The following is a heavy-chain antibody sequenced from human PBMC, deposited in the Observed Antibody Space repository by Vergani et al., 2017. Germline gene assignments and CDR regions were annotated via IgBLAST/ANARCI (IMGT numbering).Heavy chain of an antibody. D-gene: IGHD6-6*01. V-gene: IGHV3-33*06. CDR3: AKIRIAALLDAFDI. CDR1: GFTFSSYG. CDR2: IWYDGSNK. Sequence: QVQLVESGGGVVQPGRSLRLSCAASGFTFSSYGMHWVRQAPGKGLEWVAVIWYDGSNKYYADSVKGRFTISRDNSKNTLSLQMNSLRAEDTAVYYCAKIRIAALLDAFDIGGQGTMVTVSS. J-gene: IGHJ3*02.